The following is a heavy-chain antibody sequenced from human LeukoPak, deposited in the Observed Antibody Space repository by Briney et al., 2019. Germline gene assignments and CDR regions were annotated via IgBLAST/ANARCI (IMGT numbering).Heavy chain of an antibody. V-gene: IGHV3-21*01. D-gene: IGHD6-13*01. CDR2: INSISTAI. J-gene: IGHJ4*02. Sequence: GESLRLSCAASGFTFSNFNLNWVRQAPGKGLEWVSSINSISTAIYYADSLKGRFTISRDNAKNLVYLQMDSLRAEDTAVYYCARIGYSSSSLDYWGQGTLVTVSS. CDR3: ARIGYSSSSLDY. CDR1: GFTFSNFN.